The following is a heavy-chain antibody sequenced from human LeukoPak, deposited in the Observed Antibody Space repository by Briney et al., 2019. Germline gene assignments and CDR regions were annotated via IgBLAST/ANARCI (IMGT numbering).Heavy chain of an antibody. D-gene: IGHD3-3*01. CDR1: GGSISSYY. CDR2: IYYSGST. CDR3: ARLGYYDFWSGYYFDY. J-gene: IGHJ4*02. V-gene: IGHV4-59*08. Sequence: SETLSLTCTVSGGSISSYYWSWIRQPPGKGLEWIGYIYYSGSTNYNPSLKSRVTISVDTSKNQFSLKLSSVTAADTAVYYCARLGYYDFWSGYYFDYWGQGTLVTVSS.